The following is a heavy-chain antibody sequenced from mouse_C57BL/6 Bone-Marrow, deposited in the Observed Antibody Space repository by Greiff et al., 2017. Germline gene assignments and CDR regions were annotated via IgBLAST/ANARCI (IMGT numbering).Heavy chain of an antibody. D-gene: IGHD4-1*01. CDR3: TGSKLELYYAMDY. CDR2: IRLKSDNYAT. Sequence: EVKLVESGGGLVQPGGSMKLSCVASGFTFSNYWMNWVRQSPEKGLEWVAQIRLKSDNYATHYAESVKGRFTISRDDSKSSVYLQMNNLRAEDTGIYYCTGSKLELYYAMDYWGQGTSVTVSS. J-gene: IGHJ4*01. CDR1: GFTFSNYW. V-gene: IGHV6-3*01.